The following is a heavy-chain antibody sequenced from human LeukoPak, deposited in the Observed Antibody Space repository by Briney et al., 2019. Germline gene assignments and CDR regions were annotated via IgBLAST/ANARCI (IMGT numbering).Heavy chain of an antibody. Sequence: PSETLSLTCTASGGSISSYYWSWIRQPPGKGLEWIGYIYYSGSTNYNPSLKSRVTISVDTSKDQFSLKLSSVTAADTAVYYCARSLSSGMFDYWGQGTLVTVSS. D-gene: IGHD3-22*01. CDR3: ARSLSSGMFDY. CDR2: IYYSGST. CDR1: GGSISSYY. V-gene: IGHV4-59*01. J-gene: IGHJ4*02.